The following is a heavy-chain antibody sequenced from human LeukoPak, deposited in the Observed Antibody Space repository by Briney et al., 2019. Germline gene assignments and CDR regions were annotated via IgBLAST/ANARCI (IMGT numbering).Heavy chain of an antibody. CDR1: GFTFSSYG. D-gene: IGHD6-19*01. V-gene: IGHV3-33*01. CDR3: ARIAVAGPFDY. CDR2: IWYDGSNK. J-gene: IGHJ4*02. Sequence: GGSLRLSCAASGFTFSSYGMHWVRQAPGKGLEWVAVIWYDGSNKYYADSVKGRFTISRENSKNTLYLQMKSLRAEDTAVYYCARIAVAGPFDYWGQGTLVTVSS.